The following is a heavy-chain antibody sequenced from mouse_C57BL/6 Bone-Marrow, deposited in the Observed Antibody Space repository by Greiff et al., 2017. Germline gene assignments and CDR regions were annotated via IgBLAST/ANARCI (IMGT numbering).Heavy chain of an antibody. CDR1: EYEFPSHD. V-gene: IGHV5-2*01. D-gene: IGHD1-3*01. Sequence: EVKLQESGGGLVQPGESLKLSCESYEYEFPSHDMSWVRKTPEKRLELVAAINSDGGSTYYPDTMERRFIISRDNTKKTLYLQMSSLRSDDTALYYCARGGVKDAMDYWGQGTSVTVSS. J-gene: IGHJ4*01. CDR3: ARGGVKDAMDY. CDR2: INSDGGST.